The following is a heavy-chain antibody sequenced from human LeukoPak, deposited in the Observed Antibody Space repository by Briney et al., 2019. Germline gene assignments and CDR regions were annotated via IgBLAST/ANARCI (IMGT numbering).Heavy chain of an antibody. J-gene: IGHJ4*02. CDR2: IYYSGST. Sequence: SETLSLTCTVSGGSISSYYWSWIRQPPGKGLEWIGYIYYSGSTNYNPSLKSRVTISVDTSENQFSLKLSSVTAADTAVYYCARFSDQIAIFGVVNYFLGDWGQGILVTASS. CDR1: GGSISSYY. V-gene: IGHV4-59*01. CDR3: ARFSDQIAIFGVVNYFLGD. D-gene: IGHD3-3*01.